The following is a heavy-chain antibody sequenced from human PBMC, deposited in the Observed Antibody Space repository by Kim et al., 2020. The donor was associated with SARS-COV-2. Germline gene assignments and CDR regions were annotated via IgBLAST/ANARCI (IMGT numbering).Heavy chain of an antibody. CDR2: MNPNSGNT. D-gene: IGHD6-6*01. V-gene: IGHV1-8*01. CDR1: GYTFTSYD. Sequence: ASVKVSCKASGYTFTSYDINWVRQATGQGLEWMGWMNPNSGNTGYAQKFQGRVTMTRNTSISTAYMELSSLRSEDTAVYYCASREIAARPRGRVYYYGMDVWGQGTTVTVSS. CDR3: ASREIAARPRGRVYYYGMDV. J-gene: IGHJ6*02.